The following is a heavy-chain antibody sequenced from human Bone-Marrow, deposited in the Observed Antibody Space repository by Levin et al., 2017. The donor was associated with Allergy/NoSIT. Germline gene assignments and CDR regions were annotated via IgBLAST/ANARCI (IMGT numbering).Heavy chain of an antibody. CDR3: ARFVVTPVSYCYMDV. J-gene: IGHJ6*03. CDR2: ISTHNGNT. CDR1: GYTFKNYG. Sequence: ASVKVSCKASGYTFKNYGISWVRQAPGQGLEWMGWISTHNGNTNYAQSFQGRVTMTTDTSTSTADMELRSLISDDTAVYYCARFVVTPVSYCYMDVWGKGTTVTVSS. V-gene: IGHV1-18*01. D-gene: IGHD2-2*01.